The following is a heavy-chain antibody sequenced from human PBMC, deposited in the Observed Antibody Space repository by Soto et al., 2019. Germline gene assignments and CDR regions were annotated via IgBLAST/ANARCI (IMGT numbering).Heavy chain of an antibody. CDR2: ISYDGSNK. CDR3: PLQGDDYPIVDY. Sequence: QVQLVESGGGVVQPGRSLRLSCAASGFTFSSYGMHWVRQAPGKGLEWVAVISYDGSNKYYADSVKGRFTISRDNSKNTLYLQMNSLRAEDTAVYYCPLQGDDYPIVDYWGQGTLVTVSS. D-gene: IGHD4-17*01. CDR1: GFTFSSYG. J-gene: IGHJ4*02. V-gene: IGHV3-30*03.